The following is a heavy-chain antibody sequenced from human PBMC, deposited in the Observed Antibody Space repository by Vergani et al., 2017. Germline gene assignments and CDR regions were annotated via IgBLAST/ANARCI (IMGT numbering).Heavy chain of an antibody. CDR1: GFTFSSYS. V-gene: IGHV3-21*01. CDR3: ARLPRGQLGYCSGGSCSTNY. D-gene: IGHD2-15*01. Sequence: EVQLVESGGGLVKPGGSLRLSCAASGFTFSSYSMNWVRQAPGKGLEWVSSISSSSSYIYYADSVKGRFTISSDNAKNSLYLQMNSLRAEDTAVYYCARLPRGQLGYCSGGSCSTNYWGQGTLVTVSS. J-gene: IGHJ4*02. CDR2: ISSSSSYI.